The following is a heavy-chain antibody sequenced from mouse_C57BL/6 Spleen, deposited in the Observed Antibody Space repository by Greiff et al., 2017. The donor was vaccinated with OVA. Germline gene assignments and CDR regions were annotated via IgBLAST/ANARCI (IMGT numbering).Heavy chain of an antibody. V-gene: IGHV1-67*01. J-gene: IGHJ2*01. CDR3: ARGRGNYYFDY. CDR2: ISTYYGDA. Sequence: VQLQQSGPELVRPGVSVKISCKGSGYPFTDYAMHWVKQSHAKSLEWIGVISTYYGDASYNQKFKDKAKMTVDKSSSTAYMELARLTSEDSAVYYCARGRGNYYFDYWGQGTTLTVSS. CDR1: GYPFTDYA. D-gene: IGHD2-1*01.